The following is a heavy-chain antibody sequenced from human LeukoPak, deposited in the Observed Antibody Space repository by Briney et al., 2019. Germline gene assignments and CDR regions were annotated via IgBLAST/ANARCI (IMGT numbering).Heavy chain of an antibody. Sequence: SQTLSLTCNVSGGSISSGSDYWSWIRQPAGKGLEWIGRIYTSGSTNYNPSLKSRVTISVDTSMNQFSLKLTSVTAADTAVYYCARESLGPPYYFDYWGQGTLVTVSS. CDR2: IYTSGST. V-gene: IGHV4-61*02. D-gene: IGHD1-26*01. CDR3: ARESLGPPYYFDY. J-gene: IGHJ4*02. CDR1: GGSISSGSDY.